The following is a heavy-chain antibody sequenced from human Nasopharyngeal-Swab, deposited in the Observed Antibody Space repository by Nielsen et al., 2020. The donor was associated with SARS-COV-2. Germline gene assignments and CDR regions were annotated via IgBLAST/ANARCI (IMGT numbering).Heavy chain of an antibody. V-gene: IGHV4-59*12. D-gene: IGHD4-17*01. CDR2: IYYSGST. CDR3: ARDLTAVTDAFNI. Sequence: SETLSLTCTVSGGSISSYYWSWIRQPPGKGLEWIGYIYYSGSTNYNPSLKSRVTISVDTSKNQFSLKLSSVTAADTAVYYCARDLTAVTDAFNIWGRGTKVIVSS. J-gene: IGHJ3*02. CDR1: GGSISSYY.